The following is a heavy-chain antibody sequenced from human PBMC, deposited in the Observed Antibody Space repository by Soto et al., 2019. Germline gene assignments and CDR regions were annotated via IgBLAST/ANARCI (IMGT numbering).Heavy chain of an antibody. CDR3: ARSLSIAAADYYFDY. V-gene: IGHV4-59*01. D-gene: IGHD6-13*01. CDR1: GGSISSYY. J-gene: IGHJ4*02. CDR2: IYYSGST. Sequence: LSLTCTVSGGSISSYYWSWIRQPPGKGLEWIGYIYYSGSTNYNPSLKSRVTISVDTSKNQFSLKLSSVTAADTAVYYCARSLSIAAADYYFDYWGQGTLVTVSS.